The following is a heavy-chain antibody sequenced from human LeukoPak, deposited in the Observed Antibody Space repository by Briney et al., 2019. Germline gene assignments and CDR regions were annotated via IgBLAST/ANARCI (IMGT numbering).Heavy chain of an antibody. Sequence: GSVKVSCKVSVFTLTEFSMHWVRQAPGKGLEWVGGFDLEDGETIYAQKFQGRVTMTEDTSTDPAYMELSSLRSEDTAVYYCATVSADCSGCSCYSTEYFQHWGQGTLVTVSS. D-gene: IGHD2-15*01. CDR1: VFTLTEFS. V-gene: IGHV1-24*01. CDR3: ATVSADCSGCSCYSTEYFQH. J-gene: IGHJ1*01. CDR2: FDLEDGET.